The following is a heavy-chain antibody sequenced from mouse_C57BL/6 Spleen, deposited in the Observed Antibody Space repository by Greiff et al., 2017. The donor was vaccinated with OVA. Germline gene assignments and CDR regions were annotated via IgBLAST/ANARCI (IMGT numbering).Heavy chain of an antibody. CDR2: IDPETGGT. J-gene: IGHJ2*01. V-gene: IGHV1-15*01. CDR1: GYTFTDYE. D-gene: IGHD1-2*01. CDR3: TRKSFPYYDY. Sequence: VKLQESGAELVRPGASVTLSCKASGYTFTDYEMHWVKQTPVHGLEWIGAIDPETGGTAYNQKFKGKAILTADKSSSTAYMELRSLTSEDSAVYYCTRKSFPYYDYWGQGTTLTVSS.